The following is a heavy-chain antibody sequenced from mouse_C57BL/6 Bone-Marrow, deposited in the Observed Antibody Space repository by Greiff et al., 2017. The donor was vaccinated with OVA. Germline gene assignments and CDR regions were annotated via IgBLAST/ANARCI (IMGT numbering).Heavy chain of an antibody. CDR2: IYPGDGDT. CDR3: ARHWYFDV. Sequence: VQRVESGPELVKPGASVKISCKASGYAFSSSWMNWVKQRPGQGLEWIGRIYPGDGDTNYTGKFKGKATLTADKSSSTAYMQLSSLTSEDSAVYFCARHWYFDVWGTGATVTVSS. CDR1: GYAFSSSW. J-gene: IGHJ1*03. V-gene: IGHV1-82*01.